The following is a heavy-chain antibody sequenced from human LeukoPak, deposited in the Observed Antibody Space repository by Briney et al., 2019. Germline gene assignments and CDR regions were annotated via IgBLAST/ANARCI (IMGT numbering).Heavy chain of an antibody. Sequence: KPSGTLSLTCAVYDGSFSGYYRSWIRQPPGKGLEWIGEINHSGSTNYNPSLKSRVTISVDTSKNQFSLKLSSVTAADTAVYYCARAPRRASTTLLPWGQGTLVTVSS. CDR1: DGSFSGYY. CDR2: INHSGST. CDR3: ARAPRRASTTLLP. J-gene: IGHJ5*02. D-gene: IGHD1-26*01. V-gene: IGHV4-34*01.